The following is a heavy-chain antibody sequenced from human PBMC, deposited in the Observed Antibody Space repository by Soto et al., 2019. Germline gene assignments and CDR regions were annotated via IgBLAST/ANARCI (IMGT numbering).Heavy chain of an antibody. Sequence: SETLSLTCTVSGGSISSSSYYWGWIRQPPGKGLEWIGSIYYSGSTYYNPSLKSRVTISVDTSKNQFSLKLSSVTAADTAVYYCARDLGYCISTSCSRTNWFDSWGQGTLVT. CDR2: IYYSGST. D-gene: IGHD2-2*03. CDR3: ARDLGYCISTSCSRTNWFDS. V-gene: IGHV4-39*02. CDR1: GGSISSSSYY. J-gene: IGHJ5*01.